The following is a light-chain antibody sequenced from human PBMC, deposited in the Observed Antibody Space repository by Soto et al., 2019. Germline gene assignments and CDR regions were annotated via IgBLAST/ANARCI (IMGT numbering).Light chain of an antibody. Sequence: QSALTQPASVSGSPGQSITISCTGTISDVGGYNFVSWYQQHPGKAPRLMIYEVSKRPSGVPDRFSGSKSGNTASLTVSGLQAEDEADYYCSSYAGSDNVIFGGGTKVTVL. CDR3: SSYAGSDNVI. CDR2: EVS. CDR1: ISDVGGYNF. V-gene: IGLV2-8*01. J-gene: IGLJ2*01.